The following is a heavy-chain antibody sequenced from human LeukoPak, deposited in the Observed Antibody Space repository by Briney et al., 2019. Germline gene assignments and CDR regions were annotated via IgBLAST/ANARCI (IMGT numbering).Heavy chain of an antibody. CDR1: GFTFSSYA. J-gene: IGHJ6*03. V-gene: IGHV3-23*01. D-gene: IGHD6-6*01. Sequence: GGSLRLSCAASGFTFSSYAMSWVRQAPGKGLEWVSAISGSGGSTYYADSVKGRFTISRDNSKNTLYLQMNSLRAEDTAVYYCAKSGGAARTTPDYYYYMDVWGKGTTVTVSS. CDR3: AKSGGAARTTPDYYYYMDV. CDR2: ISGSGGST.